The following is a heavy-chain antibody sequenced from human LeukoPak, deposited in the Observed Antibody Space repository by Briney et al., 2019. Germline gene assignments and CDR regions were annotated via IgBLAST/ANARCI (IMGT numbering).Heavy chain of an antibody. CDR3: AREGGSSWTFLDY. Sequence: ASVKASCKASGYTLTRYYMHWVRQAPGQGLEWMGWINPNSGGTNYAQKFQGRVTMTRDTSISTAYMELSRLRSDDTAVYYCAREGGSSWTFLDYWGQGTLVTVSS. D-gene: IGHD6-13*01. J-gene: IGHJ4*02. V-gene: IGHV1-2*02. CDR1: GYTLTRYY. CDR2: INPNSGGT.